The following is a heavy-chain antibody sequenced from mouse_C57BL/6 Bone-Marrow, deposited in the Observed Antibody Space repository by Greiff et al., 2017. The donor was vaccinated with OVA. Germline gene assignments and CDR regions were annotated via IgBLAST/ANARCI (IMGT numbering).Heavy chain of an antibody. CDR2: IDPETGGT. Sequence: QVQLQQSGAELVRPGASVTLSCKASGYTFTDYEMHWVKQTPVHGLEWIGAIDPETGGTAYNQKFKGKAILTADKSSSTAYMELRSLTSEDSAVDYCTRGYSNYDDRDYWCQGTSVTVSA. CDR1: GYTFTDYE. V-gene: IGHV1-15*01. CDR3: TRGYSNYDDRDY. J-gene: IGHJ4*01. D-gene: IGHD2-5*01.